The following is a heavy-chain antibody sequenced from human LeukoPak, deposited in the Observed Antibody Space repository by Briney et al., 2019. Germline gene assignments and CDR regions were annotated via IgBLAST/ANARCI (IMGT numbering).Heavy chain of an antibody. CDR1: GFTFSSYG. J-gene: IGHJ4*02. CDR3: AKGGYGSGTLPLGY. Sequence: GGSLRLSCAASGFTFSSYGMHWVRQAPGKGLEWVAVISYDGSNKYYADSVKGRFTISRDNSENTLFLQMNSLRAEDTAVYYCAKGGYGSGTLPLGYWGQGTLVTVSS. CDR2: ISYDGSNK. D-gene: IGHD3-10*01. V-gene: IGHV3-30*18.